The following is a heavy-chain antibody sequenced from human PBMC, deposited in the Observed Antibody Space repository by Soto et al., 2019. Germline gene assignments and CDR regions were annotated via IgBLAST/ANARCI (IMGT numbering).Heavy chain of an antibody. CDR3: ARDLSVGASLPDAFDI. J-gene: IGHJ3*02. CDR1: GYTFTSYG. Sequence: QVQLVQSGAELKKPGASVKVSCKASGYTFTSYGISWVRQAPGQGLEWMGWISAYNGNTNYAQKLQGRVTMTTDTTTSTGDMELRSLRSDDTAVYYCARDLSVGASLPDAFDIWVQGTMVTVSS. V-gene: IGHV1-18*01. D-gene: IGHD1-26*01. CDR2: ISAYNGNT.